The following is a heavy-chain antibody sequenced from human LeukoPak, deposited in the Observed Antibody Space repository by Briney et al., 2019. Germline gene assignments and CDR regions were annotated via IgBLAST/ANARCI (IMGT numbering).Heavy chain of an antibody. CDR3: AREADSGIAAAGIDY. V-gene: IGHV3-11*05. CDR1: GFTFSDYY. CDR2: ISSSSSYT. J-gene: IGHJ4*02. D-gene: IGHD6-13*01. Sequence: GGSRRLSCAASGFTFSDYYMSWIRQAPGKGLEWVSYISSSSSYTNYADSVKGRFTISRDNAKNSLYLQMNSLRAEDTAVYYCAREADSGIAAAGIDYWGQGTLVTVSS.